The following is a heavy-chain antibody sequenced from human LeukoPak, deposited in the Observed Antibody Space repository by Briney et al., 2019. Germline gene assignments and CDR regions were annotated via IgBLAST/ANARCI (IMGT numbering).Heavy chain of an antibody. Sequence: KASETLSLTCTVSGGSISSSSYYWGWIRQPPGKGLEWIGSIYYSGSTYYNPSLKSRVTISVDTSKNQFSLKLSSVTAADTAVYYCARLRSYGSGTVDVWGKGTTVTISS. V-gene: IGHV4-39*01. CDR3: ARLRSYGSGTVDV. CDR1: GGSISSSSYY. J-gene: IGHJ6*04. D-gene: IGHD3-10*01. CDR2: IYYSGST.